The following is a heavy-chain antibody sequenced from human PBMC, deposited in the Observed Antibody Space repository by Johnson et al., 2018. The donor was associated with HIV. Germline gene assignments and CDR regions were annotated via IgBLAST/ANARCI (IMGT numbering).Heavy chain of an antibody. CDR3: AKDQWEQTLNAFDI. D-gene: IGHD1-26*01. Sequence: QVQLVESGGGLVQPGGSLRLSCAASGFTFSSYGMHWVRQAPGKGLEWVAVIWYDGSNKYYADSVKGRFTISRDNSKNTLYLQMNSLRAEDTAVYYCAKDQWEQTLNAFDIWGQGTMVTVSS. V-gene: IGHV3-30*02. CDR2: IWYDGSNK. J-gene: IGHJ3*02. CDR1: GFTFSSYG.